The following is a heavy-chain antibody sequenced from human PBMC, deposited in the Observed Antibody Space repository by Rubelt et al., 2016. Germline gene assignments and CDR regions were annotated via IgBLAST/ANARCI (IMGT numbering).Heavy chain of an antibody. V-gene: IGHV3-23*01. Sequence: VSAISGSGGSTYYADSVKGRFTISRDNSKNTLYLKVNSLRAEDTAVYYCAKEGYYDSSGLSTGAVDIWGQATMVTVSS. J-gene: IGHJ3*02. D-gene: IGHD3-22*01. CDR2: ISGSGGST. CDR3: AKEGYYDSSGLSTGAVDI.